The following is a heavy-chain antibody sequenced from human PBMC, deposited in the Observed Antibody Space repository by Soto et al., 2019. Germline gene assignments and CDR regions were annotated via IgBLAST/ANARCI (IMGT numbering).Heavy chain of an antibody. CDR2: IKSKTDGGTT. V-gene: IGHV3-15*01. J-gene: IGHJ5*02. CDR1: GFTFSNAW. Sequence: PGGSLRLSCAASGFTFSNAWMSWVRQAPGKGLEWVGRIKSKTDGGTTDYAAPVKGGFTISRDDSKNTLYLQMNSLKTEDTAVYYCTTYDYSCSSTSCYMKDWFDPWGQGTLVTVSS. D-gene: IGHD2-2*02. CDR3: TTYDYSCSSTSCYMKDWFDP.